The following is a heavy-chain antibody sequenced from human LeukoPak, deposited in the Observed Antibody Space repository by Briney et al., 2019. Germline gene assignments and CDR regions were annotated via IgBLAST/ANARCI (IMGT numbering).Heavy chain of an antibody. CDR2: ISYDGRKK. V-gene: IGHV3-30*03. Sequence: GGSLRLSCAASGFTFSDYDMHWVRQAPGKGLEWVAFISYDGRKKSYADPVKGRFTISRDNSENTLYLQMNSLRAEDTAMYYCATEGSATVTGDAFDIWGQGTMVTVSS. CDR1: GFTFSDYD. J-gene: IGHJ3*02. CDR3: ATEGSATVTGDAFDI. D-gene: IGHD4-17*01.